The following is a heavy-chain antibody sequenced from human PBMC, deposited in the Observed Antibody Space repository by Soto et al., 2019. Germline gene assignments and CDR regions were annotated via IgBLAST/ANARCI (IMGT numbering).Heavy chain of an antibody. Sequence: QVQLVQSGAEVKKPGASVKVSCKASGYTFTSYAMHWVRQAPGQRLEWMGWINAGNGNTKYSQKFQGRVTITRDTSASTAYMELSSLRSEDTAVYYCARALRDFWSAIGYWGQGTLVTVSS. CDR1: GYTFTSYA. CDR2: INAGNGNT. D-gene: IGHD3-3*01. CDR3: ARALRDFWSAIGY. V-gene: IGHV1-3*01. J-gene: IGHJ4*02.